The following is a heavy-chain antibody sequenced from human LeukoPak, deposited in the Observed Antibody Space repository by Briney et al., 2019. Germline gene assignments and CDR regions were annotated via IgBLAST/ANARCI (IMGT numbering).Heavy chain of an antibody. D-gene: IGHD3-16*01. CDR1: DDSISDYY. Sequence: PSETLSLTCTVSDDSISDYYRGWIRQPPGKGLEWIGYIHNSGTSTYNLSLKSRVTISADTSKNQFSLKLNSMTTADTAVYYCTRGAGWLIDYWGQGILVTVSP. J-gene: IGHJ4*02. CDR2: IHNSGTS. CDR3: TRGAGWLIDY. V-gene: IGHV4-59*01.